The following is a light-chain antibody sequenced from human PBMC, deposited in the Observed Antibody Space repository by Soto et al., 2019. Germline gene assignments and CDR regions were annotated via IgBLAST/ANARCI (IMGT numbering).Light chain of an antibody. J-gene: IGKJ3*01. Sequence: EIVLKQSPATLSLSPGETATLSCRASPGVDRYLAWYQQKVGQSPRLIIYDTSNRATGVPPRFSGSGYGTDFTLTITSLQPEDYALYFCQHRRDSTPGFGPGTRVEIK. CDR3: QHRRDSTPG. CDR2: DTS. V-gene: IGKV3-11*01. CDR1: PGVDRY.